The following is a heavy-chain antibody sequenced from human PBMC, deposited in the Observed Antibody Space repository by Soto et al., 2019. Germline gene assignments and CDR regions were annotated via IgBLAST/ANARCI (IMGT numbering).Heavy chain of an antibody. Sequence: PSETLSLTCTVSGGSLSSSSWSWIRQPPGKGLEWIGYIYYSGSTNYNPSLKSRVTISVDTSKNQFSLKLSSVTAADTAVYYCARRYCGGDCYSDYWGQGTLVTVS. J-gene: IGHJ4*02. V-gene: IGHV4-59*01. CDR1: GGSLSSSS. D-gene: IGHD2-21*02. CDR3: ARRYCGGDCYSDY. CDR2: IYYSGST.